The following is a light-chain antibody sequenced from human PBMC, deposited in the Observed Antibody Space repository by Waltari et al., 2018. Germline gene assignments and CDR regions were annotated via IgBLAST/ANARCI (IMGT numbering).Light chain of an antibody. Sequence: QSALTQPASVSASLGQSLTISCAGSSSDIGGYHFVSWYQHHPGEAPRLLIYDFSLRPSGVSDRISGSKSGNTASLTYSGLQAEDAADYFCASYSSGGTLVFGGGTRLTVL. V-gene: IGLV2-14*03. CDR1: SSDIGGYHF. CDR3: ASYSSGGTLV. CDR2: DFS. J-gene: IGLJ3*02.